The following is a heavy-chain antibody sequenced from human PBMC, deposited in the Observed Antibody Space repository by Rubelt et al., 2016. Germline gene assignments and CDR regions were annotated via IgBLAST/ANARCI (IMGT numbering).Heavy chain of an antibody. CDR1: GFTFGGYS. CDR3: ATYCGSDPCYGWNYYGMDV. CDR2: ISSSSSLI. Sequence: VRPGGSLRLSCAASGFTFGGYSMNWLRQAPGKGLEWVSYISSSSSLIYYADSVKGRFTISRDNAKNSLYLQMNSLRDADTAVYYCATYCGSDPCYGWNYYGMDVWGQGTTVTVSS. D-gene: IGHD2-21*02. J-gene: IGHJ6*02. V-gene: IGHV3-48*02.